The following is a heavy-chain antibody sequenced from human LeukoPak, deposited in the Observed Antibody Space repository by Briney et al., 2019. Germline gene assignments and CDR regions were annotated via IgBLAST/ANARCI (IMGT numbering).Heavy chain of an antibody. CDR3: ARDLIATCDY. V-gene: IGHV3-21*01. D-gene: IGHD1-26*01. CDR1: GFTFSSYS. J-gene: IGHJ4*02. CDR2: ISSSSSYI. Sequence: TGGSLRLSCAASGFTFSSYSMNWVRQAPGKGLEWVSSISSSSSYIYYADSVKGRFTISRDNAKNSLYLQMNSLRAEDTAVYYCARDLIATCDYWGQGTLVTVSS.